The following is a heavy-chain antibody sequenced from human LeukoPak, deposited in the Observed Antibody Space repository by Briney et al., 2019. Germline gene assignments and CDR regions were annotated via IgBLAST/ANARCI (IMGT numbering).Heavy chain of an antibody. Sequence: GGSLRLSCAASGFTFSDYYMSWIRQAPGKGLEWVANIRRDGSEIHYVDSVKGRFTISRDNAKNSLFLQMNSLRADDTAVYYCAREPLSGVVPGAPDHWGQGTLVTVSS. CDR1: GFTFSDYY. D-gene: IGHD2-2*01. J-gene: IGHJ5*02. V-gene: IGHV3-7*01. CDR3: AREPLSGVVPGAPDH. CDR2: IRRDGSEI.